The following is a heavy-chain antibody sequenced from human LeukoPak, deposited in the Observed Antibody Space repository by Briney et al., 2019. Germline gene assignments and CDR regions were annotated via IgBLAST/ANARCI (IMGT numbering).Heavy chain of an antibody. CDR3: AREVTILMAFDI. CDR1: GYTFTSYD. CDR2: MNPNSGNT. Sequence: ASVKVSCKASGYTFTSYDINWVRQATGQGLEWMGWMNPNSGNTGYAQKFQGRVTITRNTSISTAYMELSSLRSEDTAVYYCAREVTILMAFDIWGQGTMVTVSS. V-gene: IGHV1-8*03. D-gene: IGHD3-3*01. J-gene: IGHJ3*02.